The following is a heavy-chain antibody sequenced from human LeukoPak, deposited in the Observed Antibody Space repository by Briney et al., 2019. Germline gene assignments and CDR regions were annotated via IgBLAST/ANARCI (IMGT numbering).Heavy chain of an antibody. CDR2: ICNSGRT. J-gene: IGHJ4*02. Sequence: SETLSLTCTVSGDSFRKYCYTWIRQPAGEGLEWIGRICNSGRTTYNPSLKSRVTMSVFTSKSQFSLKLNSVTAADAAVYFCARENWWLDYWGQGTLITVSS. CDR3: ARENWWLDY. V-gene: IGHV4-4*07. CDR1: GDSFRKYC. D-gene: IGHD2-8*02.